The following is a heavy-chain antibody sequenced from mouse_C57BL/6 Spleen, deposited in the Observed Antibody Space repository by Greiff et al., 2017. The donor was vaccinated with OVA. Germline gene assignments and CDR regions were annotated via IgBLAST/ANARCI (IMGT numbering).Heavy chain of an antibody. CDR1: GYTFTDYN. V-gene: IGHV1-22*01. D-gene: IGHD2-3*01. Sequence: VQLKQSGPELVKPGASVKMSCKASGYTFTDYNMHWVKQSHGKSLEWIGYINPNNGGTSYNQKFKGKATLTVNKSSSTAYMELRSLTSEDSAVYYCARPDQIYDGYWFAYWGQGTLVTVSA. CDR3: ARPDQIYDGYWFAY. J-gene: IGHJ3*01. CDR2: INPNNGGT.